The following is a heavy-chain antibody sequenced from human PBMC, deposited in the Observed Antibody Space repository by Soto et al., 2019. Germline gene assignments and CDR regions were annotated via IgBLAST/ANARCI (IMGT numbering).Heavy chain of an antibody. V-gene: IGHV1-69*13. CDR3: ASHLFYDSTGTFDS. D-gene: IGHD3-22*01. CDR1: GGTFSSYA. CDR2: IIPIFGTA. Sequence: SVKVSCKASGGTFSSYAISWVRQAPGQGLEWMGGIIPIFGTANYAQKFQGRVTITADESTSTAYMELSRLRSDATAVYYCASHLFYDSTGTFDSWGHGALVTVSS. J-gene: IGHJ5*01.